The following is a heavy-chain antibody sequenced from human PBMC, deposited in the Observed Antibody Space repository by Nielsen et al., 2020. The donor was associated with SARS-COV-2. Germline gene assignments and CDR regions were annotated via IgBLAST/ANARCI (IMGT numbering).Heavy chain of an antibody. CDR3: ARDRIDAMETMVRGVIISSGFDP. CDR2: INPSGGST. Sequence: ASVKVSCKASGYTFTSHYMHWVRQAPGQGLERMGIINPSGGSTSYAQKFQGRVTMTRDTSTSTVYMELSSLRSEDTAVYYCARDRIDAMETMVRGVIISSGFDPWGQGTLVTVSS. D-gene: IGHD3-10*01. V-gene: IGHV1-46*01. J-gene: IGHJ5*02. CDR1: GYTFTSHY.